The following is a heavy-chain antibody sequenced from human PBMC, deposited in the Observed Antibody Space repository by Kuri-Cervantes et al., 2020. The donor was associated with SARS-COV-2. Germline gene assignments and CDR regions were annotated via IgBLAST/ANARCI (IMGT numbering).Heavy chain of an antibody. Sequence: GSLRLSCTVSGGSISNDYWSWIRPPAGKGLEWIGRIYTSGTANYNLSLRTRVTMSIDTFKNQFSLRLSSVTAADTAVYYCARVNIELVLPTPQVYFYMDVWGKGTTVTVSS. J-gene: IGHJ6*03. D-gene: IGHD2/OR15-2a*01. CDR3: ARVNIELVLPTPQVYFYMDV. CDR1: GGSISNDY. V-gene: IGHV4-4*07. CDR2: IYTSGTA.